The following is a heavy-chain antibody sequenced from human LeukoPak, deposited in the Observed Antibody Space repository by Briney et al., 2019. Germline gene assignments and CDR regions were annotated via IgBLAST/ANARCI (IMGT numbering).Heavy chain of an antibody. J-gene: IGHJ4*02. Sequence: GGSLRLSCAASGFTLSSYWMSWVRQAPGKGLEWVANIKQDGSEKYYVDSVKGRFTISRDNAKNSLYLQMNSLRAEDTAVYYCARELGVVFSYYFDYWGQGTLVTVSS. V-gene: IGHV3-7*01. CDR3: ARELGVVFSYYFDY. CDR1: GFTLSSYW. CDR2: IKQDGSEK. D-gene: IGHD2-8*01.